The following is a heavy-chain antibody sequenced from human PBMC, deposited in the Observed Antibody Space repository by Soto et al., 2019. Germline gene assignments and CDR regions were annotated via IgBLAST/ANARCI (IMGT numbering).Heavy chain of an antibody. CDR2: IYYSGST. Sequence: SETLSLTCTGSGGSISRYYWSWSRQPPGKGLEWIGYIYYSGSTNYNPSLKSRVTISVDTSKNHFSLKLSSVTAADTAVYYCARHSERYSSSWFDPWGQGTLVTGSS. V-gene: IGHV4-59*08. CDR3: ARHSERYSSSWFDP. CDR1: GGSISRYY. D-gene: IGHD6-13*01. J-gene: IGHJ5*02.